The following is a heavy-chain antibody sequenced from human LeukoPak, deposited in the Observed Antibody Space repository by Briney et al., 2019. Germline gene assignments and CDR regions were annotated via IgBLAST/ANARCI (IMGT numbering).Heavy chain of an antibody. CDR2: ISACSGNT. Sequence: ASVKVSCKASGYTFTNYGISWVRQAPGQGLEWMGWISACSGNTNYAQNLQGRVTMTTDTSTSTAYMELRSLRSDDTAVYYCVKDLGRYRNNCFDYWGQGTLVTVSS. CDR3: VKDLGRYRNNCFDY. V-gene: IGHV1-18*01. J-gene: IGHJ4*02. D-gene: IGHD1-26*01. CDR1: GYTFTNYG.